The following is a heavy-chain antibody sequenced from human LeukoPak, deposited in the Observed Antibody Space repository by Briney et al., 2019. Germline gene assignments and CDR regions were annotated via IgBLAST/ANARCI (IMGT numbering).Heavy chain of an antibody. CDR1: GGSISSSSYY. Sequence: PSETLSLTCTVSGGSISSSSYYWGWIRQSPRKGLESIGNIYYSGSTYYNPSLKSRVTISIDTSKNQFSLKLSSVTAADTAVYYCARDGRFPPEVLPRYFDYWGQGTLVTVSS. V-gene: IGHV4-39*07. J-gene: IGHJ4*02. D-gene: IGHD1-26*01. CDR3: ARDGRFPPEVLPRYFDY. CDR2: IYYSGST.